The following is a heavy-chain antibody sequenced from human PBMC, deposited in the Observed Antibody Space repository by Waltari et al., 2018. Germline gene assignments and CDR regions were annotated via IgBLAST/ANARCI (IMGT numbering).Heavy chain of an antibody. D-gene: IGHD1-7*01. V-gene: IGHV4-61*02. CDR1: GGSISRGSYY. Sequence: QVQLQESGPGLVKPSQTLSLTCTVSGGSISRGSYYWSWIRQPAGKGLEWIGRIYTSGSTNYNPSLKSRVTISVDTSKNQFSLKLSSVTAADTAVYYCARFRLELLGCMDVWGQGTTVTVSS. J-gene: IGHJ6*02. CDR2: IYTSGST. CDR3: ARFRLELLGCMDV.